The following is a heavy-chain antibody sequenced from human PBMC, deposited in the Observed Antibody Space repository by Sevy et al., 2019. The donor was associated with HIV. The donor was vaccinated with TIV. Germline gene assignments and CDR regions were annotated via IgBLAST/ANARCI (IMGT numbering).Heavy chain of an antibody. V-gene: IGHV1-2*02. CDR2: INPNSGGT. D-gene: IGHD2-15*01. Sequence: ASVKVSCKASGYTFTGYSMHWVRHAPGQGLEWMGRINPNSGGTNYAQKFQGRVTMTRDTSISTAYMELSRLRSDDTAVYYCAREAYCSAGSCYSEKFDYWGQGTLVTVSS. J-gene: IGHJ4*02. CDR1: GYTFTGYS. CDR3: AREAYCSAGSCYSEKFDY.